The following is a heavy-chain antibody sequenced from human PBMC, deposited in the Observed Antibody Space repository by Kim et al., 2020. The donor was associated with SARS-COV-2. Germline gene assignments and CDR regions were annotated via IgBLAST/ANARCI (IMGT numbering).Heavy chain of an antibody. CDR3: AKALFREGLDY. Sequence: RCYANSVKGRFTSSRDNSKNSLYLQMNGLRAADTAVYYCAKALFREGLDYWGQGTLVTVSS. V-gene: IGHV3-23*01. J-gene: IGHJ4*02. CDR2: R. D-gene: IGHD2-21*01.